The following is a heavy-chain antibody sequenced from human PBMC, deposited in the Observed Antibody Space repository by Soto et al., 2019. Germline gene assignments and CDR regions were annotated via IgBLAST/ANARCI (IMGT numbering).Heavy chain of an antibody. CDR3: AGEKRVPGRRGYYGRDD. CDR2: IKQDGSEK. J-gene: IGHJ6*02. V-gene: IGHV3-7*01. D-gene: IGHD3-16*01. CDR1: GFTFSSYW. Sequence: GGSLRLSCAASGFTFSSYWMSWVRQAPGKGLEWVANIKQDGSEKYYVDSVKGRFTISRDNAKNSLYLQMNSLRAEDTAVYYCAGEKRVPGRRGYYGRDDWGQGTPVTVSS.